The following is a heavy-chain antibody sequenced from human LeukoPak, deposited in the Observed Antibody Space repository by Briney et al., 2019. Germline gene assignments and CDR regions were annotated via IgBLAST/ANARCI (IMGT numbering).Heavy chain of an antibody. Sequence: ASVKVSCKASGYTFTSHDINWVRQATGQGLEWMGWMNPNSGNTGYAQKFQGRVTMTRDTSISTAYMELSSLRSEDTAVYYCAREGYYDSSGYYYSSMSPFDYWGQGTLVTVSS. CDR2: MNPNSGNT. CDR1: GYTFTSHD. J-gene: IGHJ4*02. V-gene: IGHV1-8*02. D-gene: IGHD3-22*01. CDR3: AREGYYDSSGYYYSSMSPFDY.